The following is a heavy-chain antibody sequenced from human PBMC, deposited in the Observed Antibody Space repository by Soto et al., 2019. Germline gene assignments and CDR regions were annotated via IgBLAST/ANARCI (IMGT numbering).Heavy chain of an antibody. J-gene: IGHJ4*02. CDR3: ASLINAAFDF. V-gene: IGHV4-59*01. Sequence: PSETLSLTCSVSGGSISNFYWNWIRQPPGKGLEWIGYIYSSGSTSYNPSLKSRVTISVDTSKNQFSLKLRSVTAADTAVYYCASLINAAFDFWGQGTLVTVSS. D-gene: IGHD3-10*01. CDR1: GGSISNFY. CDR2: IYSSGST.